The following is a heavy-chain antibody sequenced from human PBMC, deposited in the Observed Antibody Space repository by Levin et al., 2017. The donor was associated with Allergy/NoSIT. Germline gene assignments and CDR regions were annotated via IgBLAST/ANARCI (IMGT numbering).Heavy chain of an antibody. CDR3: AKSGSGRYMDV. D-gene: IGHD3-10*01. V-gene: IGHV3-7*01. CDR1: GFTFSNYW. CDR2: ISPDGSEK. J-gene: IGHJ6*02. Sequence: PGGSLRLSCAASGFTFSNYWMSWVRQAPWKGLEWVANISPDGSEKYYVDSVKGRFTFSRDNAKNSLYLQMNSLRADDTAVYYCAKSGSGRYMDVWGQGTTVTVSS.